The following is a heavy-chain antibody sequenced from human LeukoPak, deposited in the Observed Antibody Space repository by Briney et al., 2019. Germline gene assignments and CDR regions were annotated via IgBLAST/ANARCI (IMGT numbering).Heavy chain of an antibody. D-gene: IGHD1-26*01. Sequence: SQTLSLTCAISGDSVSSNSAAWDWIRQSPSRGLEWLGRTYYRSTWYTDYAVSVKSRININPDTSKNQFSLQLNSVTPEDTAVYYCARVRSGSYYQEFDYCGQGNLFTVSS. CDR1: GDSVSSNSAA. CDR2: TYYRSTWYT. J-gene: IGHJ4*02. V-gene: IGHV6-1*01. CDR3: ARVRSGSYYQEFDY.